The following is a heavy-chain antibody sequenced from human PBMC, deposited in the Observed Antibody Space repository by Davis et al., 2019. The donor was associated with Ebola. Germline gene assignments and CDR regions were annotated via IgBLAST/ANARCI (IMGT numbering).Heavy chain of an antibody. V-gene: IGHV3-7*03. CDR1: GFTFSSYS. D-gene: IGHD4-17*01. Sequence: GESLKISCAASGFTFSSYSMNWVRQAPGKGLEWVANIKQDGSEKYYVDSVKGRFTITRDNAKNSLYLQMNSLRAEDTAVYYCARRGTVSDYWGQGTLVTVSS. J-gene: IGHJ4*01. CDR2: IKQDGSEK. CDR3: ARRGTVSDY.